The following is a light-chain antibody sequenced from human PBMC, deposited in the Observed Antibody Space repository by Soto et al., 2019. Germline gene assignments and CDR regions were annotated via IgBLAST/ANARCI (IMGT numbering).Light chain of an antibody. V-gene: IGLV2-23*01. Sequence: QSVLTQPASVSGSPGQSITISCTGTSSDVGAYNLVSWYQQHPGKAPKVVIYEGTKRPSGVSNRFSGSKSGTTASLTISGLQTEDEAEYYCCSYAGSITYVFGTGTKVTVL. CDR3: CSYAGSITYV. CDR1: SSDVGAYNL. J-gene: IGLJ1*01. CDR2: EGT.